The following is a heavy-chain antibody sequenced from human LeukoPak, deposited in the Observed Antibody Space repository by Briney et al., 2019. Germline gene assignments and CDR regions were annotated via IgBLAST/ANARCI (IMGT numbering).Heavy chain of an antibody. CDR2: ISGSGGST. CDR3: ARVGSSFDY. CDR1: GFTFSSYA. D-gene: IGHD6-6*01. Sequence: PGASLRLSCAASGFTFSSYAMSWVRQALGKGLEWVSAISGSGGSTYYADSVKRGFTISRDNSKNTLYLQMNSLRAEHTAVYYCARVGSSFDYWGQGTLVTVSS. V-gene: IGHV3-23*01. J-gene: IGHJ4*02.